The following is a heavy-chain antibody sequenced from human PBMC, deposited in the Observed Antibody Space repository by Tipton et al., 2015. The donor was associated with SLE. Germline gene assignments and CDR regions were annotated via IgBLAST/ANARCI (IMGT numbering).Heavy chain of an antibody. CDR2: VNHSGTI. V-gene: IGHV4-34*01. D-gene: IGHD3-16*02. CDR1: GGSFSGFY. CDR3: ARGRGMITSGGFIAD. Sequence: LRLSCDVSGGSFSGFYWIWIRQAPGKALEWIGEVNHSGTINYNPSLKSRVTIPLDTSKNQFSLRLTSVTAADTAVYYCARGRGMITSGGFIADWGQGTLVTVSS. J-gene: IGHJ4*02.